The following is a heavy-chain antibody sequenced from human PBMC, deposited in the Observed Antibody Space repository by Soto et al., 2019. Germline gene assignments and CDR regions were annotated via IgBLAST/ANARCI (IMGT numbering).Heavy chain of an antibody. CDR1: GYTLTELS. CDR3: TTPAAIRSYYCYGMDV. J-gene: IGHJ6*02. D-gene: IGHD2-2*01. CDR2: FDPEDGET. V-gene: IGHV1-24*01. Sequence: QVQLVQSGAEVKKPGASVKVSCKVSGYTLTELSMHWVRQAPGKGLEWMGGFDPEDGETIYAQKFQGRVTMTDDTSTDTAYMELISLRSEDTAVYYGTTPAAIRSYYCYGMDVWGQGTTVTVSS.